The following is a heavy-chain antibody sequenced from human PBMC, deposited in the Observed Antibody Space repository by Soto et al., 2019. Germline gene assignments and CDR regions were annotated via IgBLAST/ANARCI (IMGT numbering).Heavy chain of an antibody. D-gene: IGHD1-7*01. V-gene: IGHV3-23*01. CDR2: ISYSADKT. J-gene: IGHJ3*02. Sequence: XESLLLSSAASGFTFSNYVMNWVRQAPGKGLEWVSTISYSADKTFYADSVKGRFTISRDNSRDTLFLQMKSLRADDAAVYYCARRARTATTSWGAFDIWGQGTMVTVSS. CDR1: GFTFSNYV. CDR3: ARRARTATTSWGAFDI.